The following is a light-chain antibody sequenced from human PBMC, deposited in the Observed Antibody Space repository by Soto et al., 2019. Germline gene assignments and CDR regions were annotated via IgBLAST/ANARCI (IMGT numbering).Light chain of an antibody. Sequence: DIQMTQSPSTLSASVGDRVTITCRASQSIRTWLAWYQQKPGKAPKLLIHDASRLEGGVPSRFSGSGSDTEFTRTISRLQLDDVASYYCQYHDDHFGPGTRVDIK. V-gene: IGKV1-5*01. CDR1: QSIRTW. J-gene: IGKJ3*01. CDR3: QYHDDH. CDR2: DAS.